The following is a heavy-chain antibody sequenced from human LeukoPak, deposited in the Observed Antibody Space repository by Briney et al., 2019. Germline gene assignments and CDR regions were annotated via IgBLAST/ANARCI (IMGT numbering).Heavy chain of an antibody. D-gene: IGHD3-9*01. CDR3: ARDGARLRYFDWLQPFGP. Sequence: GASVKVSCKASGYTFTSYAMHWVRQAPGQRLEWMGWINAGNGNTKYSQKFQGRVTITRDTSASTAYMELSSLRSEDTAVYYCARDGARLRYFDWLQPFGPWGQGTLVTVSS. CDR1: GYTFTSYA. V-gene: IGHV1-3*01. J-gene: IGHJ5*02. CDR2: INAGNGNT.